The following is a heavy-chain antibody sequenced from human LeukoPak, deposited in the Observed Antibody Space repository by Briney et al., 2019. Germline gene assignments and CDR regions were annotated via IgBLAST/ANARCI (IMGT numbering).Heavy chain of an antibody. CDR3: ARETVEMGTID. CDR2: IYSGGST. Sequence: PGGSLRLSCAASGFSVSSNYMSWVRQAPGKGLEWVSVIYSGGSTYYADSMKGRFTISRDNSKNTVYLQMNSLRAEDTAVYYCARETVEMGTIDWGQGTLVTVSS. D-gene: IGHD5-24*01. V-gene: IGHV3-53*01. J-gene: IGHJ4*02. CDR1: GFSVSSNY.